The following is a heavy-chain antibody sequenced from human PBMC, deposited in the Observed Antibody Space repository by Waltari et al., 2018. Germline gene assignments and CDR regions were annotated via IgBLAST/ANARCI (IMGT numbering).Heavy chain of an antibody. J-gene: IGHJ2*01. Sequence: QVQLQQWGAGLLKPSETLSLTCAVYGGSFSGYCWRWTRQPPGKGLEWIGEINHSGSTNYTPSLKSRGTISVDTSKNQFSLKLSSVTAADTAVYYCARGQRSSGWQKQTNWYFDLWGRGTLVTVSS. CDR2: INHSGST. CDR1: GGSFSGYC. V-gene: IGHV4-34*01. CDR3: ARGQRSSGWQKQTNWYFDL. D-gene: IGHD6-19*01.